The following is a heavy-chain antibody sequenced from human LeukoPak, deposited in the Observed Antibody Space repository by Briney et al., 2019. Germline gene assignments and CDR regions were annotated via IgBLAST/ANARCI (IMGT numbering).Heavy chain of an antibody. V-gene: IGHV1-2*02. D-gene: IGHD3-3*01. CDR3: ARERAYYDFWSGQTNWFDP. Sequence: ASVKVSCKASGYTFTGYYMHWVRQAPGQGLEWMGWINPNSGGTNYAQKFQGRVTMTRDTFISTAYMELSRLRSDDTAVYYCARERAYYDFWSGQTNWFDPWGQGTLVTVSS. J-gene: IGHJ5*02. CDR1: GYTFTGYY. CDR2: INPNSGGT.